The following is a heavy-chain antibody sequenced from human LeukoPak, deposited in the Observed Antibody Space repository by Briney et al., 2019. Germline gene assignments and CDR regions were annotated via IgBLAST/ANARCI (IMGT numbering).Heavy chain of an antibody. J-gene: IGHJ2*01. CDR1: GGTFSSYA. Sequence: SVKVSCKASGGTFSSYAISWVRQAPGQGLEWMGRIIPILGIANYTQKFQGRVTITADKSTSTAYMELSSLRSEDTAVYYCARGHLGSWYFDLWGRGTLVTVSS. CDR3: ARGHLGSWYFDL. CDR2: IIPILGIA. V-gene: IGHV1-69*04.